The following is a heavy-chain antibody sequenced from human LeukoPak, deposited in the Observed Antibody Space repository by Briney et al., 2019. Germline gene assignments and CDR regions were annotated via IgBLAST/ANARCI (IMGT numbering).Heavy chain of an antibody. CDR3: ARGGGLDV. J-gene: IGHJ6*02. CDR1: GFSFSTYG. Sequence: GGSLRLSCAASGFSFSTYGMHWVRQAPGKGLEWVAVIWYDESNKYYADSMKGRFTISRDNSKNTLYLQMNSLRVEDTAVYYCARGGGLDVWGQGATVTVSS. D-gene: IGHD3-16*01. V-gene: IGHV3-33*01. CDR2: IWYDESNK.